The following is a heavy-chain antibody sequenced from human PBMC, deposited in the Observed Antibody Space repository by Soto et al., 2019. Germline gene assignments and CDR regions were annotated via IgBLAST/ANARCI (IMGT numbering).Heavy chain of an antibody. J-gene: IGHJ6*02. CDR2: IYPGDSDT. CDR3: ARTRSFTLGFYYDGMDV. D-gene: IGHD6-6*01. CDR1: GYSFVSYW. V-gene: IGHV5-51*01. Sequence: GESLKISCQGSGYSFVSYWIGWVRQMPAKDLEWMGIIYPGDSDTRYSPSFQGQVTISADKSLRTAYLQWTSLKASDTALYYCARTRSFTLGFYYDGMDVWGQGTTVTVSS.